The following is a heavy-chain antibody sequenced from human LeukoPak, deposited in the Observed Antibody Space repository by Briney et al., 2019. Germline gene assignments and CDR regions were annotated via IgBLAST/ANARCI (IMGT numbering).Heavy chain of an antibody. V-gene: IGHV4-34*01. CDR2: INHSGST. D-gene: IGHD5-18*01. CDR1: GGSFSGYY. J-gene: IGHJ3*02. Sequence: PSETLSLTCAVYGGSFSGYYWSWIRQPPGKGLEWIGEINHSGSTNYNPSLKSRVTISVDTSRNQFSLKLSPVTAADTAVYYCARTLRGYSYGDAFDIWGQGTMVTVSS. CDR3: ARTLRGYSYGDAFDI.